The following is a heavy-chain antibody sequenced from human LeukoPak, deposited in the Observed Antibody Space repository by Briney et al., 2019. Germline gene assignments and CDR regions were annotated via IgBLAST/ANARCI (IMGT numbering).Heavy chain of an antibody. V-gene: IGHV3-21*01. J-gene: IGHJ4*02. D-gene: IGHD3-16*01. CDR3: ARLGDGGAWSD. CDR2: ISSSSSYI. CDR1: GFTFSSYS. Sequence: GGSLRLSFAASGFTFSSYSMNWVRQAPGKGLGWVSSISSSSSYIYYADSVKGRFTISRDNAKNSLYLQMNSLRAEDTAVYYCARLGDGGAWSDWGQGTLVTVSS.